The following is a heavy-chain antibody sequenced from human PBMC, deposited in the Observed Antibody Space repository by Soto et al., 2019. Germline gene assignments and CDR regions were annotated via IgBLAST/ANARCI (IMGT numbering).Heavy chain of an antibody. V-gene: IGHV3-64*04. CDR3: ARELELPRFRWFDP. Sequence: PGGSLRLSCSASGFTFSSFSMHWVRQAPGKGLEYVAGIVSNGLGTYYADPVEGRFTISVDTSKNQFSLKLSSVTAADTAVYYCARELELPRFRWFDPWGQGTLVTVSS. J-gene: IGHJ5*02. CDR1: GFTFSSFS. CDR2: IVSNGLGT. D-gene: IGHD1-7*01.